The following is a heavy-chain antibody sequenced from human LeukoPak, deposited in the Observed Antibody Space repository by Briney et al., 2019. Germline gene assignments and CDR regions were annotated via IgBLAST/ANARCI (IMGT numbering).Heavy chain of an antibody. J-gene: IGHJ3*02. CDR1: GGSISSGSYY. Sequence: SETLSLTCTVSGGSISSGSYYWSWIRQPAGKGLEWIGRIYTSGSTNYNPSLKSRVTISVDTSKNQFSLKLSSVTAADTAVYYCARVPYYYDSSELRGAFDIWGQGTMVTVSS. V-gene: IGHV4-61*02. CDR3: ARVPYYYDSSELRGAFDI. D-gene: IGHD3-22*01. CDR2: IYTSGST.